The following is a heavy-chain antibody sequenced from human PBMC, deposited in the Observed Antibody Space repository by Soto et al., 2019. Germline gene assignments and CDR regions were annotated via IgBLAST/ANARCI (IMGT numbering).Heavy chain of an antibody. J-gene: IGHJ4*02. V-gene: IGHV5-51*01. CDR1: GYDFNSYW. CDR2: IYPGDSDI. CDR3: ARQYGSGSFDY. Sequence: GESLKISCKASGYDFNSYWLGWVRQMPGKGPEWMGIIYPGDSDIRYSPSFEGQVTISADKSISTAYLQWSGLEASDTAMVYCARQYGSGSFDYWGQGIMVTVSS. D-gene: IGHD3-10*01.